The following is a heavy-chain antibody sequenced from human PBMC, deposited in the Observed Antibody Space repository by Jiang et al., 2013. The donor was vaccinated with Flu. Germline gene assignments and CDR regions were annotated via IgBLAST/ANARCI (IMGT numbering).Heavy chain of an antibody. CDR3: ARVVLRYFDWPEMDV. J-gene: IGHJ6*02. V-gene: IGHV3-66*01. CDR2: IHSGGTT. D-gene: IGHD3-9*01. Sequence: LEWVSLIHSGGTTYYADSVKGRFTISRDISKNTLYLQMTSLRAEDTAMYYCARVVLRYFDWPEMDVWGQGTTVTVSS.